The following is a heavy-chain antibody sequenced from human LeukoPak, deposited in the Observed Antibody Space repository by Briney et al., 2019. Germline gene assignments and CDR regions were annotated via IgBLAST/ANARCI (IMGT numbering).Heavy chain of an antibody. D-gene: IGHD3-3*01. CDR3: ARGLSDFWSGPTFDY. CDR2: INPRGGST. V-gene: IGHV1-46*01. Sequence: ASVKVSCKASGYTFTSDYIHWVRQAPGQGLEWMGIINPRGGSTSYAQKFQGRVTMTKDTSTSTVYMELSSLRSDDTAMYYCARGLSDFWSGPTFDYWGQGTLVTVSS. CDR1: GYTFTSDY. J-gene: IGHJ4*02.